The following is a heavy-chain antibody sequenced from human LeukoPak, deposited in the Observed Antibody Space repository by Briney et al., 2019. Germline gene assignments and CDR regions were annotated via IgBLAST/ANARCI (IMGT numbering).Heavy chain of an antibody. CDR1: GFTFSSYW. V-gene: IGHV3-74*01. J-gene: IGHJ4*02. D-gene: IGHD4-23*01. Sequence: GGSLRLSCAASGFTFSSYWMHWVRQAPGKGLVWVSRINSDGSSTSYADSVKGRFTISRDNAKNTLYLQMNSLRAEDTAVYYCARDYAEDYGGNFGAPIDYWGQGTLVTVSS. CDR2: INSDGSST. CDR3: ARDYAEDYGGNFGAPIDY.